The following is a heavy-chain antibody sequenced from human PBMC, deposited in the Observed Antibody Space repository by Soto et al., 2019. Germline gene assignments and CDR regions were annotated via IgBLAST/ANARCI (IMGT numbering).Heavy chain of an antibody. CDR3: ARLPFALELRRNWFDP. CDR2: NYYSGST. J-gene: IGHJ5*01. D-gene: IGHD1-7*01. V-gene: IGHV4-31*03. CDR1: GGSISSGGYY. Sequence: QVQLQESGPGLVKPSQTLSLTCTVSGGSISSGGYYWSWIRQHPGKGLEWIGYNYYSGSTYYNPSLTSRVAISVDTSKNQFSLKLSSVTAEDTAVYYCARLPFALELRRNWFDPWGQGTLVTVSS.